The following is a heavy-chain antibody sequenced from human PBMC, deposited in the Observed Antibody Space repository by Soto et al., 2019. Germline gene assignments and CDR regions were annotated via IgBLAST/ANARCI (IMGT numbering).Heavy chain of an antibody. CDR1: GYTFPNYA. J-gene: IGHJ4*02. Sequence: QVHLVQSGAEVKKPGASVQVSCKASGYTFPNYAMHWVRQAPGHRLEWMGWINAGNGNTKYSQKFQGRVTLTRDTSANTAYMELSSLRSEDTAVYYCARASGWYLDYWGQGTLVTVSS. V-gene: IGHV1-3*01. CDR2: INAGNGNT. CDR3: ARASGWYLDY. D-gene: IGHD6-19*01.